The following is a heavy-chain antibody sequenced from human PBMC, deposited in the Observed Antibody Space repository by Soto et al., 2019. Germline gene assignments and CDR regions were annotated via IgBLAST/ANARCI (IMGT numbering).Heavy chain of an antibody. J-gene: IGHJ6*02. Sequence: QVQLVQSGAEVKKPGSSVKVSCKASGGTFSSYAISWVRQAPGQGLEWMGGIIPIFGTANYAQKFQGRVTITADESKSTAYMELSSLSSEDTAVYYCARAPPHCYGSGSYYYYGMDVWGQGTTVTVSS. CDR2: IIPIFGTA. D-gene: IGHD3-10*01. V-gene: IGHV1-69*01. CDR3: ARAPPHCYGSGSYYYYGMDV. CDR1: GGTFSSYA.